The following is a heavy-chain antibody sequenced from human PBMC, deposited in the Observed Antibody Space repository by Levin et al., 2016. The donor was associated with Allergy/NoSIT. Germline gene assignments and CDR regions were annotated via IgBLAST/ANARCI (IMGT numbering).Heavy chain of an antibody. CDR3: ARVFGDFWSGRTFDY. CDR2: VNSDGSST. J-gene: IGHJ4*02. CDR1: GFMFSDYY. Sequence: GESLKISCAASGFMFSDYYMHWVRQTPGKGLVWVSQVNSDGSSTTYADSAKGRFTISRDNAKNTLYLQMNSLRADDTAVYYCARVFGDFWSGRTFDYWGQGTLVTVSS. V-gene: IGHV3-74*01. D-gene: IGHD3-3*01.